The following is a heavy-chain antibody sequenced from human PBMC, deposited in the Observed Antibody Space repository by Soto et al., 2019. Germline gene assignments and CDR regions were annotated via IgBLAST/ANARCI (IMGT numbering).Heavy chain of an antibody. D-gene: IGHD2-2*01. Sequence: SETLSLTCTVSGGSISSGDYYWSWIRQPPGKGLEWIGYIYYSGSTYYNPSLKSRVTISVDTSKNQFSLKLSSVTAADTAVYYCARGRVVPAAKYNYGMDVWGQGTRSPSP. J-gene: IGHJ6*02. CDR2: IYYSGST. CDR1: GGSISSGDYY. CDR3: ARGRVVPAAKYNYGMDV. V-gene: IGHV4-30-4*01.